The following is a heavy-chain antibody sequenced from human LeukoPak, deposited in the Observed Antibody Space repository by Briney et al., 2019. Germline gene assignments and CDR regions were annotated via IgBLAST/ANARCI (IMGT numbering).Heavy chain of an antibody. Sequence: GGSLRLSCAASGFTFSTYWMTWVRQAPGRGPEWVANINQDESKKYYVDSVKGRFTTSRDNAQNSLYLQMNSLRVVDTAVYYCARGNAMDVWGQGTTVTVSS. V-gene: IGHV3-7*01. J-gene: IGHJ6*02. CDR3: ARGNAMDV. CDR1: GFTFSTYW. CDR2: INQDESKK.